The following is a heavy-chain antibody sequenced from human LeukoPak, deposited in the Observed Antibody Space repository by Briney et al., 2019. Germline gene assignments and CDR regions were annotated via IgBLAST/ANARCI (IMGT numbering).Heavy chain of an antibody. J-gene: IGHJ3*02. V-gene: IGHV4-31*03. CDR3: ARRGRWSPIQNAFDI. CDR1: GGSISSGGYY. CDR2: IYYSGST. Sequence: SETLSLTCTVSGGSISSGGYYWSWIRQHPGKGLEWIGYIYYSGSTYYNPSLKSRVTISVDTSKNQFSLKLSSVTAADTAVYYCARRGRWSPIQNAFDIWGQGTMVTVSS. D-gene: IGHD3-16*01.